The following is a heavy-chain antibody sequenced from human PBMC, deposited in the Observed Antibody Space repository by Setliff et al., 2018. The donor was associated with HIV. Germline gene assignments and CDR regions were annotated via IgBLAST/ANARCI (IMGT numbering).Heavy chain of an antibody. D-gene: IGHD7-27*01. Sequence: GGSLRLSCVGSGFMFNDYGMSWVRQAPGKGLEWVAGISWDGIKATYGDTVRGRFTISRDNVEKSVYLQMNRLRNEDTARYYCARDHYLGLDYWGQGSLVTVSS. CDR1: GFMFNDYG. CDR2: ISWDGIKA. CDR3: ARDHYLGLDY. V-gene: IGHV3-20*04. J-gene: IGHJ4*02.